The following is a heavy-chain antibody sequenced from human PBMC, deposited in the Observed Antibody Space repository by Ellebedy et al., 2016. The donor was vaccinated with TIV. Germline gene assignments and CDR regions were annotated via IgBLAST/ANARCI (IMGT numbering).Heavy chain of an antibody. Sequence: SETLSLTCTVSGGSISSNNYYWGWIRQPPGKGLEWIGNFYYSGSTYYNPSLKSRVTVSVDTSKNQFPLKLSSVTAADTAVYYCASSSLGEWVDYWGQGTLVTVSS. J-gene: IGHJ4*02. CDR3: ASSSLGEWVDY. D-gene: IGHD3-10*01. CDR1: GGSISSNNYY. CDR2: FYYSGST. V-gene: IGHV4-39*01.